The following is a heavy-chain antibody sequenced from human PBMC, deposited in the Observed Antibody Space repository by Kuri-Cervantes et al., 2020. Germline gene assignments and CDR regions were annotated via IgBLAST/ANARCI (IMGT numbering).Heavy chain of an antibody. D-gene: IGHD3-10*01. CDR1: GFTFSSYW. CDR2: IKQDGSEK. J-gene: IGHJ4*02. CDR3: ARSNYGSGSSEFDY. V-gene: IGHV3-7*01. Sequence: GGSLRLSCAASGFTFSSYWMSWVRQAPGKGLEWVANIKQDGSEKYYVDSVKGRFTISRDNSKNTLYLQMNSLRAEDTAVYYCARSNYGSGSSEFDYWGQGTLVTVSS.